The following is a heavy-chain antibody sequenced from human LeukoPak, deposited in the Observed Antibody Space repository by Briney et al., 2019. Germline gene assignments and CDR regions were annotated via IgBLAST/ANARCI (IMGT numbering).Heavy chain of an antibody. D-gene: IGHD3-10*01. Sequence: ASVKVSCKASGYTFTNYGIHWVRQATGQGLEWMGWMNPNSGNTGYAQKFQGRVTMTRDTSTSTVYMELSSLRSEDTAVYYCAREDTMVRGVMNKINWFDPWGQGTLVTVSS. CDR1: GYTFTNYG. CDR2: MNPNSGNT. V-gene: IGHV1-8*02. CDR3: AREDTMVRGVMNKINWFDP. J-gene: IGHJ5*02.